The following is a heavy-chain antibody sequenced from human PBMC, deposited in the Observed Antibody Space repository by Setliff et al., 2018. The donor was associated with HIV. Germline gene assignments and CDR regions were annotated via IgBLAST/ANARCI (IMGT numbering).Heavy chain of an antibody. CDR2: ISPYNGDT. V-gene: IGHV1-18*01. CDR1: GYRFNTYG. Sequence: AASVKVSCKASGYRFNTYGISWVRQAPGQGLEWMGWISPYNGDTRFAQSLQGRVTLTTDTSTNTACMEMRTLRSDDTAVYYCVRGVTRDISGYYRDEYFQHWGQGTPVTVSS. CDR3: VRGVTRDISGYYRDEYFQH. J-gene: IGHJ1*01. D-gene: IGHD3-22*01.